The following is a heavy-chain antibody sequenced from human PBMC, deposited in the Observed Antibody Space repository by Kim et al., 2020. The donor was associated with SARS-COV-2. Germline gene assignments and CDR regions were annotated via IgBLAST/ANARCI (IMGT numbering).Heavy chain of an antibody. J-gene: IGHJ4*02. CDR2: GST. CDR3: ARGEQQLIY. D-gene: IGHD6-13*01. Sequence: GSTYYADSVNGRFTISRDNSKNTLYLQMNSLRAEDTAVYYCARGEQQLIYWGQGTLVTVSS. V-gene: IGHV3-66*01.